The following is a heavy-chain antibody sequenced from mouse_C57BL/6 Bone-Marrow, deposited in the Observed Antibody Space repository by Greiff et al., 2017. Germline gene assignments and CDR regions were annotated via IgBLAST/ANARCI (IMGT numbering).Heavy chain of an antibody. J-gene: IGHJ2*01. CDR1: GFTFSSYA. V-gene: IGHV5-4*01. D-gene: IGHD1-1*02. CDR2: ISDGGSYT. CDR3: ARDGGVVDY. Sequence: EVKLVESGGGLVKPGGSLKLSCAASGFTFSSYAMSWVRQTPEKRLEWVATISDGGSYTYYPDNVKGRFTISRDNAKNNLYLHMSHLKSVDTAMYYCARDGGVVDYWGQGTTLTVSS.